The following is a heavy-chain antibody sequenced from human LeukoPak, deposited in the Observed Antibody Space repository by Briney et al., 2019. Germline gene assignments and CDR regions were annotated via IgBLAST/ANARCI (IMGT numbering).Heavy chain of an antibody. J-gene: IGHJ4*02. D-gene: IGHD3-22*01. CDR1: GYTFNSHG. Sequence: ASVKVSCKASGYTFNSHGITWVRQAPGQGLEWMGWISTYNGNTNYAQKLQGRVTITTDTSTSTAYMELRSLRSDDTAVYYCARDRSPSHYYDTSGYHGDADSWGQGTLVTVSS. CDR2: ISTYNGNT. CDR3: ARDRSPSHYYDTSGYHGDADS. V-gene: IGHV1-18*01.